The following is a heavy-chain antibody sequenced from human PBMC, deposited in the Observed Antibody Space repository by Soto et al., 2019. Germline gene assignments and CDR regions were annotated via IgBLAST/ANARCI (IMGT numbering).Heavy chain of an antibody. CDR2: ISYDGRDE. Sequence: GGSLRLSCAASGFTFSSFPMHWVRQAPGKGLEWVAAISYDGRDEKYADSVKGRFAMSRDNFMNTLDLQVNSMRSEDTAVYYCAKDSGGSFYDGIDYWGQGTLVTVSS. D-gene: IGHD1-26*01. CDR3: AKDSGGSFYDGIDY. CDR1: GFTFSSFP. V-gene: IGHV3-30*18. J-gene: IGHJ4*02.